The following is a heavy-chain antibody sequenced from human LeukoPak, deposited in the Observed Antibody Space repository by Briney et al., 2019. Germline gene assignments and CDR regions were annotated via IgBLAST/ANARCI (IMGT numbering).Heavy chain of an antibody. CDR2: IHNSGTT. CDR3: ARRYYYNLGSFPFDF. Sequence: SPSETLSLTCAVSGGPFSGYFWSWIRQSSGKGLEWIGEIHNSGTTNCNPSLNSRVTISEDTSKNQFYLNLSSVTAADTAVYYCARRYYYNLGSFPFDFWGQGTLVTVSS. J-gene: IGHJ4*02. D-gene: IGHD3-10*01. V-gene: IGHV4-34*01. CDR1: GGPFSGYF.